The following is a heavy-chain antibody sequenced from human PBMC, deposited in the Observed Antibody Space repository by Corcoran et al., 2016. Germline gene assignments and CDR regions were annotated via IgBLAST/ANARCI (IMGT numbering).Heavy chain of an antibody. CDR3: ARAASSTADFDY. CDR1: GFTFSSNW. CDR2: IKQDGSEK. J-gene: IGHJ4*02. Sequence: EVQLVESGGGLVQPGGSLRLSCAASGFTFSSNWMSWVRQAPGKGLEWVANIKQDGSEKYYVDSVKGRFTISRDNAKNSLYLQMNSLRAEDTAVYYCARAASSTADFDYWGRGTLVTFSS. D-gene: IGHD5-18*01. V-gene: IGHV3-7*01.